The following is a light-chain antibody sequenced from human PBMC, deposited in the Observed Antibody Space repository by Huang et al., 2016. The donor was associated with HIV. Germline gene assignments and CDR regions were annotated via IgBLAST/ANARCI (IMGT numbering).Light chain of an antibody. J-gene: IGKJ1*01. CDR2: RTS. V-gene: IGKV3-15*01. CDR1: QRISSN. Sequence: EVVMTQSPATLSVSPGERATLSCRASQRISSNLAWYQQKPGQAPRLLICRTSLRATGVPARCSGSGSGTEFTLTISSLQSEDFAIYYCQQYDNWPPWTFGQGTKVEIK. CDR3: QQYDNWPPWT.